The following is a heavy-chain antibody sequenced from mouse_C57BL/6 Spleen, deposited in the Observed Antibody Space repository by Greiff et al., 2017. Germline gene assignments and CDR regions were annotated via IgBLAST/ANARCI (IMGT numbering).Heavy chain of an antibody. V-gene: IGHV1-69*01. CDR1: GYTFTSYW. CDR3: ARPYGSNPV. CDR2: IDPSDSYT. D-gene: IGHD1-1*01. J-gene: IGHJ3*01. Sequence: QVQLQQPGAELVMPGASVKLSCKASGYTFTSYWMHWVKQRPGQGLEWIGEIDPSDSYTNYNQKFKGKSTLTVDKSSSTAYMQLSSLTSEDSAVYYCARPYGSNPVWGQGTLVTVSA.